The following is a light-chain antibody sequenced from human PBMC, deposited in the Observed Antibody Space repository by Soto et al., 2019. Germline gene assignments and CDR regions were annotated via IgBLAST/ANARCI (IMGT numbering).Light chain of an antibody. CDR2: GAS. CDR3: QQYGSSPPVYT. CDR1: QSVSSN. J-gene: IGKJ5*01. V-gene: IGKV3-15*01. Sequence: EIVMTQSPATLSVSPGERATLSCRASQSVSSNLAWYLQKPGQAPRLLISGASTGATGIPARFSGSGSGTDFTLTISRLEPEDFAVYYCQQYGSSPPVYTFGQGTRLEIK.